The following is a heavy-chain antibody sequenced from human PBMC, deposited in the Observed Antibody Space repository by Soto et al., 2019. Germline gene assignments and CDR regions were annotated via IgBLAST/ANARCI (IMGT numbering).Heavy chain of an antibody. CDR1: GFTFSSYA. V-gene: IGHV3-23*01. J-gene: IGHJ6*02. Sequence: VGSLRLSCASSGFTFSSYAMSWVRQAPGKGLEWVSVIRSSGDRTYYADSVKGRFTISRDNSKNTLYMQMNSLGAEDTAVYYCAKQQGPGTPYYYAMDVWGQGTTVTVSS. D-gene: IGHD1-1*01. CDR2: IRSSGDRT. CDR3: AKQQGPGTPYYYAMDV.